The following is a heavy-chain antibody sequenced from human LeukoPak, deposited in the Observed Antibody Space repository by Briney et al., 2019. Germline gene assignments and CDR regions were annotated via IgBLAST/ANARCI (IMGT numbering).Heavy chain of an antibody. D-gene: IGHD3-10*01. J-gene: IGHJ4*02. CDR1: GFTFSSYA. CDR2: MSHGGSNT. V-gene: IGHV3-30-3*01. Sequence: GGSLRLSCEASGFTFSSYAMHWVRQVPGKGLEWVAVMSHGGSNTYYADSVKGRFTISRDNSKNTLYLQMNSLRTEDTAVYYCARARASLIMVRGAVDYWGQGTLVTVSS. CDR3: ARARASLIMVRGAVDY.